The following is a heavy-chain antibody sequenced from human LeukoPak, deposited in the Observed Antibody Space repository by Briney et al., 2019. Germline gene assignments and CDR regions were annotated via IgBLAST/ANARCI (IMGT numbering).Heavy chain of an antibody. V-gene: IGHV4-59*08. CDR2: IYYSGSA. CDR3: ARHDSSDYNVNHFDS. D-gene: IGHD3-22*01. Sequence: SETLSLTCTVSGGSISSYYWSWIRQPPGKGLEWIAYIYYSGSARYNPSLQSRVTISVDTSKNQFSLTLSSVTAADTAVYYCARHDSSDYNVNHFDSWGQGTLVTVSS. CDR1: GGSISSYY. J-gene: IGHJ4*02.